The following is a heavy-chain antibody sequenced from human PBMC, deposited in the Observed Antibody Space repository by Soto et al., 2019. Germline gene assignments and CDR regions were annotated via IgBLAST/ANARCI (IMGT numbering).Heavy chain of an antibody. Sequence: QVQLVESGGGVAQPGRSLRLSCAASGFTFSNYGMDWVRQAPGKGLEWVAAVVYDGSKKYYADSVKGRFTVSRDNYKKTLFLGMNALRAEDTAVYYCARDRGYRRYFDSSGFWVDPRGQGTLVTVSS. CDR1: GFTFSNYG. J-gene: IGHJ5*02. V-gene: IGHV3-33*08. D-gene: IGHD3-22*01. CDR3: ARDRGYRRYFDSSGFWVDP. CDR2: VVYDGSKK.